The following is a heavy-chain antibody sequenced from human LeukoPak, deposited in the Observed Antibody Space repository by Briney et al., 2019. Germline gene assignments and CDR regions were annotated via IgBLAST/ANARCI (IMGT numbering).Heavy chain of an antibody. Sequence: PGGSLRLSCAASGFTFSSYEMNWVRQAPGKGLEWISYISSSGSTIYYADSVKGRFTISRDNAKNSLYLQMNSLRAEDTAVYYCARSSSVLWWYADSWGQGTLVTVSS. V-gene: IGHV3-48*03. CDR1: GFTFSSYE. J-gene: IGHJ4*02. CDR2: ISSSGSTI. CDR3: ARSSSVLWWYADS. D-gene: IGHD2-21*01.